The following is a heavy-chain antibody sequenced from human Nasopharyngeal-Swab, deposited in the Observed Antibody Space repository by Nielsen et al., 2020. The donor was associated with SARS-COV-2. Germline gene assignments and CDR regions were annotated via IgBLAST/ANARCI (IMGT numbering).Heavy chain of an antibody. CDR1: GFNFKTYN. Sequence: GGSLRLFCAASGFNFKTYNMNWVRQAPGKGLEWVAYISTTSSSIYYADSVRGRFTISRDNAKNLLYLEMNSLRVEDTAVYFCAKVAGAMPENDHWGQGTLVTVSS. CDR2: ISTTSSSI. J-gene: IGHJ4*02. V-gene: IGHV3-48*01. CDR3: AKVAGAMPENDH. D-gene: IGHD2-2*01.